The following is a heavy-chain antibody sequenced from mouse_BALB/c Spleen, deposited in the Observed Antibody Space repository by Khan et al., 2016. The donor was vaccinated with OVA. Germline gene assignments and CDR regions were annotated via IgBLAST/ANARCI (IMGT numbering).Heavy chain of an antibody. J-gene: IGHJ4*01. CDR1: GYTFTSYW. Sequence: DLVKPGASVTLSCKASGYTFTSYWINWIKQRPGQVLEWIGRIGPGSGSTYYNEVFKGKATLTVDTSSRTVYLQLRSLSSEDSAVYFCARDKYYGRTCYAMDYWGQGTSGTVSS. CDR3: ARDKYYGRTCYAMDY. CDR2: IGPGSGST. V-gene: IGHV1S41*01. D-gene: IGHD1-1*01.